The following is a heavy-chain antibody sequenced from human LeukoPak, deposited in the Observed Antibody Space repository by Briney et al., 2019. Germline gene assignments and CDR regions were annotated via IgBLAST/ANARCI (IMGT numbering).Heavy chain of an antibody. CDR3: ARQSSGIAATDKIDY. D-gene: IGHD6-13*01. CDR1: GFTFSSYA. Sequence: GGSLRLSCAASGFTFSSYAMTWVRQAPGKGLEWVSSFTSMSRTIYYADSVKGRFTISRDDAKKSLYLQMNSLRVEDTAIYFCARQSSGIAATDKIDYWGQGTLVTVSS. V-gene: IGHV3-21*01. J-gene: IGHJ4*02. CDR2: FTSMSRTI.